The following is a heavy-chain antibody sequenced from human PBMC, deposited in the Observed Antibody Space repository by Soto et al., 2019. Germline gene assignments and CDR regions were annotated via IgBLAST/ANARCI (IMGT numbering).Heavy chain of an antibody. V-gene: IGHV4-39*01. D-gene: IGHD6-13*01. J-gene: IGHJ1*01. Sequence: PSETLPLTCTVSGGSISSSSYYWGWIRQPPGKGLEWIGSIYYSGSTYYNPSLKSRVTISVDTSKNQFSLKLSSVTAADTAVYYCARQRAAGTGYFQHWGQGTLVTVSS. CDR1: GGSISSSSYY. CDR2: IYYSGST. CDR3: ARQRAAGTGYFQH.